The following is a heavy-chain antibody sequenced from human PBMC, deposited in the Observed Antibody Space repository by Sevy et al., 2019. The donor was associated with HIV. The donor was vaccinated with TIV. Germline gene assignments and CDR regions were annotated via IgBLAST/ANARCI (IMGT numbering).Heavy chain of an antibody. V-gene: IGHV3-66*01. D-gene: IGHD5-18*01. CDR1: GFIVNSNY. CDR2: IYSDGTT. J-gene: IGHJ4*02. CDR3: ARGKSGYGYALNY. Sequence: GGSLRLSCAASGFIVNSNYMTWVRQAPGKGLEGVSVIYSDGTTYHADSVKDRFTISRDNFKNTLYLQMNSLRAEDTAVYYCARGKSGYGYALNYWGQGTLVTVSS.